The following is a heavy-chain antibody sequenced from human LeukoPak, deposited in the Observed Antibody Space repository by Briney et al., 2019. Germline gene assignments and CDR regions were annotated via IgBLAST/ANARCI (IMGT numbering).Heavy chain of an antibody. V-gene: IGHV4-4*07. CDR1: GGPMSRYY. CDR3: ARSGTFDQSAGFYYYYMDV. J-gene: IGHJ6*03. D-gene: IGHD1-26*01. CDR2: IYNSGNT. Sequence: SETLSLTCSVSGGPMSRYYWSWIRQPAGKGLEWIGRIYNSGNTNYNPSLKSRVTMSLDTPKNQFSLRLSSVIAADTAVYYCARSGTFDQSAGFYYYYMDVWGRGTTVTVSS.